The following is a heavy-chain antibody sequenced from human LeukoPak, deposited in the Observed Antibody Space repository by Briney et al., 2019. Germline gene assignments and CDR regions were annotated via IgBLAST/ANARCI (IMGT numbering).Heavy chain of an antibody. CDR3: ARVGDSWHWFDP. V-gene: IGHV4-39*01. J-gene: IGHJ5*02. CDR2: IYYSGST. Sequence: SETLSLTCTVSGGSISSSSYYWGWIRQPPGKGLEWIGSIYYSGSTYYNPSLKSRVTISVDTSKNQFSLKLSSVTAADTAVYYCARVGDSWHWFDPWGQGTLVTVSS. D-gene: IGHD5-24*01. CDR1: GGSISSSSYY.